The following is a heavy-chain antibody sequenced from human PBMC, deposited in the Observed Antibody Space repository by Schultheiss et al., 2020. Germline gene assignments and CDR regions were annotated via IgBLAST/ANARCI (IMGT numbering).Heavy chain of an antibody. J-gene: IGHJ6*03. Sequence: SETLSLTCTVSDGSISSYYWSWIRQPPGKGLEWIGEINHSGSTNYNPSLKSRVTISVDTSKNQFSLKLSSVTAADTAVYYCARGSRDYYYMDVWGKGTTVTVSS. CDR3: ARGSRDYYYMDV. V-gene: IGHV4-59*01. CDR2: INHSGST. CDR1: DGSISSYY.